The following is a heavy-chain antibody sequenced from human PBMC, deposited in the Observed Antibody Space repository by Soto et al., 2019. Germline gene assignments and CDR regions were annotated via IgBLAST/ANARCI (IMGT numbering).Heavy chain of an antibody. J-gene: IGHJ5*02. CDR1: GGSIGSYD. CDR2: IYYSGST. D-gene: IGHD6-19*01. CDR3: ARETLALIAVAGTRDFWFDP. Sequence: SKTLSLTCTVSGGSIGSYDWSWIRQPPGKGLEWIGYIYYSGSTNYNPSLKSRVTISVDTSKNQFSLKLSSVTAADTAVYYCARETLALIAVAGTRDFWFDPWGQGTLVTVSS. V-gene: IGHV4-59*01.